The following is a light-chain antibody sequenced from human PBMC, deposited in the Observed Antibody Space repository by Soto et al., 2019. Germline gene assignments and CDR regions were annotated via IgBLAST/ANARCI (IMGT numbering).Light chain of an antibody. Sequence: IVLTQSPGTLSLSPGERATLSWMASQSVSSHYLAWYQQKPGQAPRLLIYGASTRATGIPDRFSGSGSGTDLTLTISRLEPEDSAVYYCQQYGSSPTWTFGQGTKVDI. J-gene: IGKJ1*01. CDR1: QSVSSHY. CDR3: QQYGSSPTWT. V-gene: IGKV3-20*01. CDR2: GAS.